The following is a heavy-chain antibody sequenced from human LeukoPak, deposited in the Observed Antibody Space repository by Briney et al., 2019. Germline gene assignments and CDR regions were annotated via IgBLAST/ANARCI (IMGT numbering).Heavy chain of an antibody. J-gene: IGHJ4*02. Sequence: GESLKISCKGSGYSFTSYGISWMRQAPGQGLEWMGIIYPSSGSTTYARKFQGRLTMTRDTSTSAIYMELSSLRSEDTAVYYCARDSSNWSVDYWGQGTLVTVSS. CDR1: GYSFTSYG. D-gene: IGHD6-13*01. V-gene: IGHV1-46*01. CDR2: IYPSSGST. CDR3: ARDSSNWSVDY.